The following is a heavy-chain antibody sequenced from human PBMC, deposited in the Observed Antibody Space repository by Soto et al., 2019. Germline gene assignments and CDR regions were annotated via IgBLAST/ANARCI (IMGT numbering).Heavy chain of an antibody. D-gene: IGHD4-17*01. Sequence: EVYLLESGGGLVQPGGSLTLSCATSGFTFSTYAMNWVRQAPGKGLEWVSVTLGSGGSTYYADSVKGRFTISRDNSRNKLYLQMNSLRVEDTAVYYGLKDGSSVTTPPFWGQGTPVTVSS. CDR1: GFTFSTYA. J-gene: IGHJ4*02. CDR3: LKDGSSVTTPPF. V-gene: IGHV3-23*01. CDR2: TLGSGGST.